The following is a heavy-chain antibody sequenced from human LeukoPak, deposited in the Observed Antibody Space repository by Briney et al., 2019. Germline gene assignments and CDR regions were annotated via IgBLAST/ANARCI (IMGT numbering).Heavy chain of an antibody. CDR3: ARHRAWEYYFDY. CDR2: IYYSGST. J-gene: IGHJ4*02. D-gene: IGHD1-26*01. V-gene: IGHV4-39*01. CDR1: GGSISSSSYY. Sequence: SETLSLTCTVSGGSISSSSYYWGWIRQPPGKGLEWIGSIYYSGSTSYNPSLKSRVTISVDTSKNQFSLKLSSVTAADTAVYYCARHRAWEYYFDYWGQGTLVTVSS.